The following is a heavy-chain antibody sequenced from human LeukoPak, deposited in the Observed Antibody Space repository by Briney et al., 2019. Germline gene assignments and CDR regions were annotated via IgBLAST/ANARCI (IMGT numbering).Heavy chain of an antibody. Sequence: SENLSLTCTVSGGSISSGGYYWSWIRQPPGKGLEWIGYIYHSGSTYYNPSLKSRVTISVDRSKNQFSLKLSSVTAADTAVYYCARNHGGWFDRWGQGTLVTVSS. CDR2: IYHSGST. D-gene: IGHD4-23*01. CDR3: ARNHGGWFDR. V-gene: IGHV4-30-2*01. J-gene: IGHJ5*02. CDR1: GGSISSGGYY.